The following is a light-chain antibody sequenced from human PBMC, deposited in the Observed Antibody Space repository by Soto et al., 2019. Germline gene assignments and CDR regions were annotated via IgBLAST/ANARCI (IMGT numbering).Light chain of an antibody. CDR2: GAS. Sequence: EIVLTQSPGTLSLSPGERATLSCRASQSVNSNFLTWYQQKPGQAPRLLIYGASTRATGIPPRFSGSGSGTDFTLIISRLEPEDFAVYYCQQYGRSPWTFGQGTKVDIK. V-gene: IGKV3-20*01. CDR1: QSVNSNF. J-gene: IGKJ1*01. CDR3: QQYGRSPWT.